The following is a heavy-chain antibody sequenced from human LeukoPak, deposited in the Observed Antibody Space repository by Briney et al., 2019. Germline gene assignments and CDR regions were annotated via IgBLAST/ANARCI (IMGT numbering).Heavy chain of an antibody. V-gene: IGHV3-53*01. J-gene: IGHJ5*02. CDR1: GFTVSSNY. D-gene: IGHD3-3*01. CDR2: IYSGGST. Sequence: GGSLRLSCAASGFTVSSNYMSWVRQAPGKGLEWVSVIYSGGSTYYADSVKGRFTISRDNSKNTLYLQMNSLRAEDTAVYYCARVFLEWLLQPNWFDPWGQGTLVTVSS. CDR3: ARVFLEWLLQPNWFDP.